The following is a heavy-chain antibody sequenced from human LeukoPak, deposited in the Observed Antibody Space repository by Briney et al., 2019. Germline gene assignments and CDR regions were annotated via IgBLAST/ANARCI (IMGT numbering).Heavy chain of an antibody. CDR3: ARGRGVVPAAFNWFDP. CDR1: GYSFTNYW. D-gene: IGHD2-2*01. Sequence: GESLKISCKGSGYSFTNYWNGWVRQMPGKVLELIGTIYPGDSDTRYSPSFQGQVTISAEKSISTAYLQWSSLKASDTAMYYCARGRGVVPAAFNWFDPWGQGTLVTVSS. V-gene: IGHV5-51*01. J-gene: IGHJ5*02. CDR2: IYPGDSDT.